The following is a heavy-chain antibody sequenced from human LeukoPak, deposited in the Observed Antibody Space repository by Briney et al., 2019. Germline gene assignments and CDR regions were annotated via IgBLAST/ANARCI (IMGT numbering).Heavy chain of an antibody. J-gene: IGHJ5*02. CDR1: GFTFSSYA. CDR2: ISGSGGST. CDR3: ANQYSSSSLNWFDP. D-gene: IGHD6-6*01. V-gene: IGHV3-23*01. Sequence: PGGSLRLSCAASGFTFSSYAMSWVRQAPGKGLEWVSAISGSGGSTYYADSVKGRFTVSRDNSKNTLYLQMNSLRAEDTAVYYCANQYSSSSLNWFDPWGQGTLVTVSS.